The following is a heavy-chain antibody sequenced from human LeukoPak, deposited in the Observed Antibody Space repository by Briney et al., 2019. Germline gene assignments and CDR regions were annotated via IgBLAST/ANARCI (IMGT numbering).Heavy chain of an antibody. D-gene: IGHD6-19*01. J-gene: IGHJ4*02. CDR2: ISGNTNYI. Sequence: GASLRLSCAASGFTFSTYSMNWVRQAPGRGLEWVSCISGNTNYIYYADSVRGRFTISRDNAKNLLYLQMNSLRVEDTAVYYCARDLGIALAGSGVYWGQGALVTVSS. V-gene: IGHV3-21*01. CDR3: ARDLGIALAGSGVY. CDR1: GFTFSTYS.